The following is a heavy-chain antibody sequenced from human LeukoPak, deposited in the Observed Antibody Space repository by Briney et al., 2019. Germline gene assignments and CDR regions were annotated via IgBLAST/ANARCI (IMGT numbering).Heavy chain of an antibody. V-gene: IGHV3-7*01. CDR2: IKQDGSEK. CDR1: GFTFSSYW. Sequence: GGSLRVSCAASGFTFSSYWMSWVRQAPGSGLEWVAIIKQDGSEKYYVDSVKGRFTISRDNAKNSLYLQMNSLRAEDTAVYYCARAYSDYDDYFDNWGQGTLVTVSS. CDR3: ARAYSDYDDYFDN. J-gene: IGHJ4*02. D-gene: IGHD5-12*01.